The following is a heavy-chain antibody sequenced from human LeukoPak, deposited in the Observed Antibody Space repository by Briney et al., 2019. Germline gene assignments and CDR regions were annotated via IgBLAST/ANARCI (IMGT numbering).Heavy chain of an antibody. J-gene: IGHJ4*02. CDR1: GGSIGSYY. CDR2: IYYTGST. V-gene: IGHV4-59*08. Sequence: KPSETLSLTCTVSGGSIGSYYWSWVRQPPGKGLEWIGYIYYTGSTNYNPSLQSRVTISVDTSKNQFSLKLSSVTAADTAVYYCARRDNSGWNYFDYWGQGTLLTVSS. D-gene: IGHD6-19*01. CDR3: ARRDNSGWNYFDY.